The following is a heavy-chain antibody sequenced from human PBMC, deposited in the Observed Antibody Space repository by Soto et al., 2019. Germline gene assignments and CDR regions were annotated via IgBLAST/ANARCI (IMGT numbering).Heavy chain of an antibody. CDR3: ASSTGDTAMVTYY. Sequence: QVRLVQSGAEVKKPGSSVKVSCKASGGTFSSYTISWVRQAPGQGLEWMGRIIPILGIANYAQKFQGRVTITADKTTSTAYRELSSLRSEDTGVYYCASSTGDTAMVTYYWGQGTLVTVSS. CDR2: IIPILGIA. CDR1: GGTFSSYT. V-gene: IGHV1-69*02. D-gene: IGHD5-18*01. J-gene: IGHJ4*02.